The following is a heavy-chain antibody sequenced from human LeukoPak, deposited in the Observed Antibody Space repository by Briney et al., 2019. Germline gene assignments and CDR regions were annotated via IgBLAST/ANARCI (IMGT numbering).Heavy chain of an antibody. CDR3: ARPLTTSGWYFDL. Sequence: ASVKVSCKASGYTFTGFYIHWVRQAPGQGLEWMGWINPNSGGTNYAQKFQGRVTMTRDTSISTAYMELSSLRSDDTAIYYCARPLTTSGWYFDLWGRGTLVTVCS. CDR2: INPNSGGT. D-gene: IGHD1-14*01. J-gene: IGHJ2*01. CDR1: GYTFTGFY. V-gene: IGHV1-2*02.